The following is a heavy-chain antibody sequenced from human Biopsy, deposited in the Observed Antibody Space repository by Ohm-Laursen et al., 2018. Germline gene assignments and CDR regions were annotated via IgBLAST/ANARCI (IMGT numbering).Heavy chain of an antibody. V-gene: IGHV4-4*07. Sequence: GTLSLTCAVSGDSISNDYWSWIRQSAGQGLEWIGRIHTSGSTNHNLSLKSRVTMSVDTSKNQFSLKLRSVTAADTAVYYCARGTGKYYVYGAFDIWGQGTMVTVSS. J-gene: IGHJ3*02. CDR2: IHTSGST. CDR1: GDSISNDY. CDR3: ARGTGKYYVYGAFDI. D-gene: IGHD3/OR15-3a*01.